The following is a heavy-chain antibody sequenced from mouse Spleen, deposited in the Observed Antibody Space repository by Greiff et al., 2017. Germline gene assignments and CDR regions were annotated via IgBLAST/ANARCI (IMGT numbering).Heavy chain of an antibody. CDR2: IDPANGNT. J-gene: IGHJ2*01. D-gene: IGHD1-2*01. Sequence: EVQLVESGAELVKPGASVKLSCTASGFNIKDTYMHWVKQRPEQGLEWIGRIDPANGNTKYDPKFQGKATITADTSSNTAYLQLSSLTSEDTAVYYCAAHYYGPDYWGQGTTLTVSS. CDR1: GFNIKDTY. V-gene: IGHV14-3*02. CDR3: AAHYYGPDY.